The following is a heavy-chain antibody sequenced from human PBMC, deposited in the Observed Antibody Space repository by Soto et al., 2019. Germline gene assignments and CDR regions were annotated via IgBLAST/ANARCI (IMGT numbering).Heavy chain of an antibody. J-gene: IGHJ6*02. D-gene: IGHD6-19*01. CDR1: GGSFSGYY. V-gene: IGHV4-34*01. CDR2: INHSGST. CDR3: ARGGILRRQWLTCMDV. Sequence: QVQLQQWGAGLLKPSETLSLTCAVYGGSFSGYYWSWIRQPPGKGLEWIGEINHSGSTNYNPSLKSRVTISVDTSKNQFSLKLSSVTAADTDVYYCARGGILRRQWLTCMDVWGQGTTVTVSS.